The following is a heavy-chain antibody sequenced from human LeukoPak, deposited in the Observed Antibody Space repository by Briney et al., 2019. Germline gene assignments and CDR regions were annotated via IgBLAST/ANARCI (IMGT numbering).Heavy chain of an antibody. CDR3: AGGSWSGYYFDY. V-gene: IGHV4-59*01. D-gene: IGHD6-13*01. CDR1: GGSISSYY. J-gene: IGHJ4*02. Sequence: PSETLSLTCTVSGGSISSYYWSWIRQPPGKGLEWIGYIHYSGTTNYNPSLKSRVTISVDTSKNQFSLKLSSVTAADTAVYYCAGGSWSGYYFDYWGQGTLVTVSS. CDR2: IHYSGTT.